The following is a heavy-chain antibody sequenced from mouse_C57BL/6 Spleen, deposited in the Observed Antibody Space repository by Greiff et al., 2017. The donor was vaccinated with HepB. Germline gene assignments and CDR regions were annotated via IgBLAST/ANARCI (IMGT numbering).Heavy chain of an antibody. D-gene: IGHD2-5*01. Sequence: EVQLQQSGPVLVKPGASVKMSCKASGYTFTDYYMNWVKQSHGKSLEWVGVINPYNGGTSYNQKFKGKATLTVDKSSSTAYMQLSSLTSEDSAVYYCARRGSYSRYAMDYWGQGTSVTVSS. CDR1: GYTFTDYY. CDR2: INPYNGGT. V-gene: IGHV1-19*01. J-gene: IGHJ4*01. CDR3: ARRGSYSRYAMDY.